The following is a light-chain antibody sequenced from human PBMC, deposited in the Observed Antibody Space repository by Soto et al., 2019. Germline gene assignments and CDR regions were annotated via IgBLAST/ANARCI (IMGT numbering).Light chain of an antibody. CDR1: LSISSW. J-gene: IGKJ1*01. CDR3: QQYNTYSWT. V-gene: IGKV1-5*03. CDR2: KAS. Sequence: DIQMTQSPSTLSASVGDSVTITCRASLSISSWLAWYQQKPGKAPNLLIYKASTLETGVPSRFSGSGSGTEFNFTISSLQPDDIAIYYCQQYNTYSWTFGQGTKVEI.